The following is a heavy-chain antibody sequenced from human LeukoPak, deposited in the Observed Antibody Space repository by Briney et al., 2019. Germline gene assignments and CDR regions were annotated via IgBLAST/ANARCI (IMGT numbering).Heavy chain of an antibody. J-gene: IGHJ3*02. D-gene: IGHD5-12*01. Sequence: GGSLRLSCAASGFTFSSYSMNWVRQAPGKGLEWVSSISSSSSYIYYADSVKGRFTISRENAKNSLYLQMNSLRAGDTAVYYCARGGYSGYDPFDIWGQGTMVTVSS. V-gene: IGHV3-21*01. CDR1: GFTFSSYS. CDR2: ISSSSSYI. CDR3: ARGGYSGYDPFDI.